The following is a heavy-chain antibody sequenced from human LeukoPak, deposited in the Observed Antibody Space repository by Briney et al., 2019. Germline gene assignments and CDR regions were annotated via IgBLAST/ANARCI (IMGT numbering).Heavy chain of an antibody. D-gene: IGHD3-10*01. CDR3: ASRRGSFDAFDI. CDR1: GGSISSYNYY. J-gene: IGHJ3*02. Sequence: SETLSLTCTVSGGSISSYNYYWGWIRQPPGTGLEWIGSIYYSGSTYYNPSLKSRVAISVDTSKSQYSLKLSSVTAADTAVYYCASRRGSFDAFDIWGQGTMVTVSS. CDR2: IYYSGST. V-gene: IGHV4-39*01.